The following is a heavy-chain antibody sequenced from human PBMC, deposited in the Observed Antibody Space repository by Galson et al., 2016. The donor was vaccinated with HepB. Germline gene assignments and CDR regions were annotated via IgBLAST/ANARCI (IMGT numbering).Heavy chain of an antibody. CDR1: GFTFRNYA. CDR3: ARDDMYNSGLYERGYYSGMDV. D-gene: IGHD6-19*01. J-gene: IGHJ6*02. CDR2: IWYDGSKK. V-gene: IGHV3-33*01. Sequence: SLRLSCAASGFTFRNYAIHWVRQAPGEGLEWVAVIWYDGSKKFYRDSVKGRFTISRDNSQNTVYLQMNSLRAEDTAMYYCARDDMYNSGLYERGYYSGMDVWGQGTPVTVSS.